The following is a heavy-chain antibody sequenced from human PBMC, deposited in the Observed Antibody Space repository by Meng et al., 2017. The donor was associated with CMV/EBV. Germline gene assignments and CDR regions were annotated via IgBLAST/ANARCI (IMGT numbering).Heavy chain of an antibody. CDR1: GDSVSSNSAA. CDR3: ARDPHSSSWYGWFDP. V-gene: IGHV6-1*01. D-gene: IGHD6-13*01. J-gene: IGHJ5*02. CDR2: TYYRSKWYN. Sequence: QVHLQHQGPGLGNPSQTLSPPCAISGDSVSSNSAAWNWIRQSPSRGLEWLGRTYYRSKWYNDYAVSVKSRITINPDTSKNQFSLQLNSVTPEDTAVYYCARDPHSSSWYGWFDPWGQGTLVTVSS.